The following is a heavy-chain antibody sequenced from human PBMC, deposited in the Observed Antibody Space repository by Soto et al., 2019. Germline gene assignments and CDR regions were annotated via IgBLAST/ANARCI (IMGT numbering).Heavy chain of an antibody. CDR2: IVVGSGNT. Sequence: QMQLVQSGPEVKKPGTSVKVSCKASGFTFTSSAVQWVRQARGQRLEWIGCIVVGSGNTNYAQKFQERVTITRDMSTSTAYMELSSLRSEDTAVYYCAADTYYDCVWGSYRPGHWGQGTLVTVSS. V-gene: IGHV1-58*01. CDR1: GFTFTSSA. CDR3: AADTYYDCVWGSYRPGH. D-gene: IGHD3-16*02. J-gene: IGHJ4*02.